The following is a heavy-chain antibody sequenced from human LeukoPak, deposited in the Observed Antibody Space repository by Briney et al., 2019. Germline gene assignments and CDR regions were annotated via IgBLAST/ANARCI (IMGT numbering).Heavy chain of an antibody. V-gene: IGHV4-4*02. Sequence: SGTLSLTCAVSGGSISSSNWWSWVRQPPGKGLEWIGEIYHSGSTNYNPSLKSRVTISVDKSKSQFSLKLSSVTAADTALYYCARHFGYDDTSDFQGVPDHWGQGSLVTVSS. J-gene: IGHJ4*02. CDR3: ARHFGYDDTSDFQGVPDH. D-gene: IGHD3-22*01. CDR1: GGSISSSNW. CDR2: IYHSGST.